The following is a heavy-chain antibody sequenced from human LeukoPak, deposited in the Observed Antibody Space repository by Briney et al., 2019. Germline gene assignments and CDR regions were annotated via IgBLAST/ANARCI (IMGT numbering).Heavy chain of an antibody. V-gene: IGHV4-31*03. D-gene: IGHD6-19*01. CDR1: GGSISSGGYY. CDR3: ARDVGYLYSSGCPE. CDR2: IYYSGST. J-gene: IGHJ4*02. Sequence: EPSETLSLTCTVSGGSISSGGYYWSWIRQHPGKGLEWIGYIYYSGSTYYNPSLKSRVTISVDTSKNQFSLKLSSVTAADTAVYYCARDVGYLYSSGCPEWGQGTLVTVSS.